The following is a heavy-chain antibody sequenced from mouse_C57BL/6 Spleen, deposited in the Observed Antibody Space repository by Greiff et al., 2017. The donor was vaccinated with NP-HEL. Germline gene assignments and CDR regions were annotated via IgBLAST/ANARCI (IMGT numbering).Heavy chain of an antibody. D-gene: IGHD1-1*01. J-gene: IGHJ4*01. CDR1: GFTFSDYG. CDR2: ISSGRSSI. Sequence: EVKLQESGGGLVKPGGSLKLSCAASGFTFSDYGMHWVRQAPEKGLEWVAYISSGRSSIYYADTVKGRFTISRDNAKNTLFLQMTSLRSEDTAMYYCARDYGSPYAMDYWGQGTSVTVSS. CDR3: ARDYGSPYAMDY. V-gene: IGHV5-17*01.